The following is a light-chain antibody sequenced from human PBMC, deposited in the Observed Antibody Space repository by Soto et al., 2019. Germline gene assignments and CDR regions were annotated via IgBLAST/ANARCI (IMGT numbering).Light chain of an antibody. CDR1: QSVSSSY. Sequence: EVVLSQSPGTLSLYPGERATLSCWASQSVSSSYLAWYQQKPGQAPRLLIYDASNRATGIPDRLSGSGSGTDFTLTISRLEPEDFAVYYCQQYATSPITFGQRTRPAI. CDR2: DAS. CDR3: QQYATSPIT. V-gene: IGKV3-20*01. J-gene: IGKJ5*01.